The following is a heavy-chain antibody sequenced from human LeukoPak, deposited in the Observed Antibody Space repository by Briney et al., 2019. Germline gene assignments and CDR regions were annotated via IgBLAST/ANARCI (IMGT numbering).Heavy chain of an antibody. J-gene: IGHJ5*02. D-gene: IGHD3-10*01. CDR2: ISSSSSYI. CDR3: ARDRPADNVLLWFGELRGRTRDDNWFDP. Sequence: GGSLRLSCAASGFTFSSYSMNWVRQAPGKGLEWVSSISSSSSYIYYADSVKGRFTISRDNAKNSLYLQMNSLRAEDTAVYYCARDRPADNVLLWFGELRGRTRDDNWFDPWGQRTLVTVSS. V-gene: IGHV3-21*01. CDR1: GFTFSSYS.